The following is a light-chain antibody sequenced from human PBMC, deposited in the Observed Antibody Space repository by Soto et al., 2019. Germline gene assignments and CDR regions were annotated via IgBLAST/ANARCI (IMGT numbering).Light chain of an antibody. Sequence: QSALTQPASVSGSPGQSIAISCTGTSSDVGGYNYVSWYQQLPVKAPKLLISEVSNRPSGVSHRFSGSKSGNTASLTISGRQAEDEADYYCSSYRTGGPFVFGTGTKLTVL. V-gene: IGLV2-14*01. CDR2: EVS. CDR3: SSYRTGGPFV. J-gene: IGLJ1*01. CDR1: SSDVGGYNY.